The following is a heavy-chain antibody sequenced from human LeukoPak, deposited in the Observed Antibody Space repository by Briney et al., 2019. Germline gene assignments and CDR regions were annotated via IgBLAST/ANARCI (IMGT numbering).Heavy chain of an antibody. Sequence: PSETLSLTCAVYGGSFSGYYWSWIRQPPGKGLEWIGEINHSGSTNYNPSLKSRVTISVDTSKNQFSLKLSSVTAADTAVYYCARDKKDYYYYYGMDVRGKGTTVTVSS. CDR3: ARDKKDYYYYYGMDV. CDR2: INHSGST. V-gene: IGHV4-34*01. CDR1: GGSFSGYY. J-gene: IGHJ6*04.